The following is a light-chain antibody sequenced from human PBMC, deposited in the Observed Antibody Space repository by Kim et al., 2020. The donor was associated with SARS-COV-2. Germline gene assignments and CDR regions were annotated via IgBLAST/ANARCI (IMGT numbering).Light chain of an antibody. CDR1: HTVSRNS. CDR2: GAS. V-gene: IGKV3-20*01. Sequence: SPRERATPPCRASHTVSRNSLAWYQQKSGQAPRLHIYGASSRATGIPDMFSGSGSGTDFTLTISRLEPEDFAVYYCQQYVSSRTFGPGTKVDIK. CDR3: QQYVSSRT. J-gene: IGKJ1*01.